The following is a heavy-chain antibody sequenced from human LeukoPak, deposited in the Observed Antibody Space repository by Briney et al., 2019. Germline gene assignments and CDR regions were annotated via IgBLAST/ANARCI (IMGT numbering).Heavy chain of an antibody. Sequence: ASVKVSCKASGYTFTGYYMHWVRQAPGQGLEWVGRINPNSGGTNYAQKFQGRVTMTRDTSISTAYMELSRLRSDDTAVYYCARVPRPKSYSYDYWGQGTLVTVSS. V-gene: IGHV1-2*06. CDR3: ARVPRPKSYSYDY. J-gene: IGHJ4*02. CDR2: INPNSGGT. D-gene: IGHD5-18*01. CDR1: GYTFTGYY.